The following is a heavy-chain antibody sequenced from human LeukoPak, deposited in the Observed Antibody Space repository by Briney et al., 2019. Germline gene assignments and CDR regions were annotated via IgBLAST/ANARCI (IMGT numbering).Heavy chain of an antibody. CDR1: GFTFSSYA. Sequence: GGSLRLSCAASGFTFSSYAMSWVRQAPGKGLEWVSAITGSGGSTYYADSVKGRFTISRDNSENTLYLQMNSLRAEDTAVYYCAKDIDYYDSSGYPASWGQGTLVTVSS. D-gene: IGHD3-22*01. CDR3: AKDIDYYDSSGYPAS. V-gene: IGHV3-23*01. J-gene: IGHJ5*02. CDR2: ITGSGGST.